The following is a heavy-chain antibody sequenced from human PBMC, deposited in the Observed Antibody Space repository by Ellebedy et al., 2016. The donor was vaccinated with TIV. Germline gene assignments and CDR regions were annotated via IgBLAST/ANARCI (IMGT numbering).Heavy chain of an antibody. V-gene: IGHV4-4*07. D-gene: IGHD4/OR15-4a*01. CDR2: MYPTGVS. Sequence: MPGGSLRLSCTVSGGSLKNYYWSWIRQSANKGLEWIGRMYPTGVSSTNPSLRSRLAMSVDMAKSLFSLKLDAVTAADTAVYYCARSGAAPPYDAFDIWGQGRKVIVSS. CDR1: GGSLKNYY. J-gene: IGHJ3*02. CDR3: ARSGAAPPYDAFDI.